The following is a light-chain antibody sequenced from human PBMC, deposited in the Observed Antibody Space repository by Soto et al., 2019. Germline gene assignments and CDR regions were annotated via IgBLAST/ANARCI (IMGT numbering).Light chain of an antibody. CDR3: QSYDSSLSGWV. CDR1: RSNIGANYA. CDR2: ANI. J-gene: IGLJ3*02. V-gene: IGLV1-40*01. Sequence: QLVLTQPPSVSGAPGQRVTISCTGGRSNIGANYAVHWYQQLPGTAPKLLIYANIYRPSGVPDRFSGSKSGTSASLAITGLQAEDEGDYYCQSYDSSLSGWVFGGGTKLTVL.